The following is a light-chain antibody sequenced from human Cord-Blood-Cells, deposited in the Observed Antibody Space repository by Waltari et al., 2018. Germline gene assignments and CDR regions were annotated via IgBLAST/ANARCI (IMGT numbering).Light chain of an antibody. Sequence: QSALTQPASVSGSPGQSITISCTGTSSDVGGYNYVSWYQQPPGKAPKLMIYDVSNPPSGVANRVSRSKSGNTASLTISGLQAEDEADYYCSSYTSSSTLVVFGGGTKLTVL. V-gene: IGLV2-14*01. CDR1: SSDVGGYNY. CDR3: SSYTSSSTLVV. CDR2: DVS. J-gene: IGLJ2*01.